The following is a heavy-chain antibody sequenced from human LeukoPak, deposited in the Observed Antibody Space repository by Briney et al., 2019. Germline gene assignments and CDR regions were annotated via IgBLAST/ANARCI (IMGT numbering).Heavy chain of an antibody. CDR2: ISGDGVST. CDR3: ARESGKFDY. V-gene: IGHV3-43*02. J-gene: IGHJ4*02. Sequence: GESLKISCVASGLPIADFAMHWVRQAPGKGLEWVSLISGDGVSTFYADSVKGRFSISRDNSKNSLSLEMNSLRTEDTAMYYCARESGKFDYWGQGTLVAVSS. CDR1: GLPIADFA.